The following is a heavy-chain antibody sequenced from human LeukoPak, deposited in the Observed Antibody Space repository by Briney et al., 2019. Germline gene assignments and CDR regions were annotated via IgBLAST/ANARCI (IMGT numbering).Heavy chain of an antibody. V-gene: IGHV3-49*03. CDR3: TRGRVVGEGYNYAPTADY. CDR2: IRSKAYGGTT. CDR1: GFTFGDYA. Sequence: GGSLRLSCTASGFTFGDYAMSWFRQAPGKGLEWVGFIRSKAYGGTTEYAASVKGRFTISRDDSKSIAYLQMNSLKTEDTAVYYCTRGRVVGEGYNYAPTADYWGQGTLVTVSS. J-gene: IGHJ4*02. D-gene: IGHD5-24*01.